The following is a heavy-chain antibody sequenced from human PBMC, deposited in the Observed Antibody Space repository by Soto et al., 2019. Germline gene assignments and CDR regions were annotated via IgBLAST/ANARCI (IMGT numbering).Heavy chain of an antibody. V-gene: IGHV4-59*01. Sequence: SETRSRTCIVSGGSISTSYWSWIRQPPGQALEWIGYIHSSGITNYNPSLKSRVIIAVETSKNQFSLGMSSVTAADMAVYYCARGGADGSGGSCCWFDCRGRGTLSTVST. CDR1: GGSISTSY. CDR2: IHSSGIT. CDR3: ARGGADGSGGSCCWFDC. D-gene: IGHD2-15*01. J-gene: IGHJ5*01.